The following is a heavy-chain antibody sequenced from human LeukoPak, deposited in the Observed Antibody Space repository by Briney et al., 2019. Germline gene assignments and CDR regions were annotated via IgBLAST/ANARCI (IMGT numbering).Heavy chain of an antibody. J-gene: IGHJ4*02. CDR2: IYYSGST. Sequence: PSETLSLTCNVSGGSISSYYWSWIRQPPGQGLEWIGYIYYSGSTNYNPSLKSRVTISVDTSKNQFSLKLSSVTAADTAVYYCARGREGYCSSTSCYLYFDYWGQGTLVTVSS. D-gene: IGHD2-2*01. CDR1: GGSISSYY. CDR3: ARGREGYCSSTSCYLYFDY. V-gene: IGHV4-59*01.